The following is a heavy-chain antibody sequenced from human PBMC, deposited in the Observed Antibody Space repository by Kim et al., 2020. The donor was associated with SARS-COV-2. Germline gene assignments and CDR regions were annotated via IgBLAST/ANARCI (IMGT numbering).Heavy chain of an antibody. D-gene: IGHD3-3*01. J-gene: IGHJ5*02. CDR3: ARDPLTIFGVVIPGNWFDP. CDR1: GFTFSSYS. Sequence: GGSLRLSCAASGFTFSSYSMNWVRQAPGKGLEWVSSISSSSSYIYYADSVKGRFTISRDNAKNSLYLQMNSLRAEDTAVYYCARDPLTIFGVVIPGNWFDPWGQGTLVTVSS. V-gene: IGHV3-21*01. CDR2: ISSSSSYI.